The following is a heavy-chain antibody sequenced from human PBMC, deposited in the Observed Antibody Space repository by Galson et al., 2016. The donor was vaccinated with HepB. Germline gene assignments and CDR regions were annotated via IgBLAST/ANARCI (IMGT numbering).Heavy chain of an antibody. CDR3: ARSNDTYYYGSRDYYKYAMDV. CDR1: GYSFTNYW. CDR2: IYPGDSDT. D-gene: IGHD3-22*01. V-gene: IGHV5-51*01. J-gene: IGHJ6*02. Sequence: QSGAEVKKPGQSLKISCKGFGYSFTNYWIGWVRQMPGKGLEWMGIIYPGDSDTTYSPPFQGQVTISADKSISTAYLQWSSLKASDTAMYYCARSNDTYYYGSRDYYKYAMDVWGQGTTVTVSS.